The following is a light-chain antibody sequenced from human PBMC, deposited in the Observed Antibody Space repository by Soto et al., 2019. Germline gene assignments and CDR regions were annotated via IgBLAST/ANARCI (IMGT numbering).Light chain of an antibody. V-gene: IGKV1-33*01. J-gene: IGKJ4*01. CDR2: DAS. CDR1: QDISNY. Sequence: DIQMTQSPSSLSASVGDRVTITCQASQDISNYLNWYQQKPGKAPKLLTYDASNLETGVPSRFSGSGSGTDFTFTISSLQPEDIATYYCQQYDNLHLTFGGGTKVEIK. CDR3: QQYDNLHLT.